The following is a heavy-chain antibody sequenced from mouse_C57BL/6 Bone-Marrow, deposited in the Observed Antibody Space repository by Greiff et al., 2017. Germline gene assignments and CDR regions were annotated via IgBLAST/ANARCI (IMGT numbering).Heavy chain of an antibody. J-gene: IGHJ3*01. CDR3: ARHGGSYGFAY. V-gene: IGHV2-6-1*01. Sequence: QVQLKESGPGLVAPSQSLSITCTVSGFSLTSDGVHWVRQPPGKGLEWLVVIWSDGSTYYNSALKSRLGISKDNSKSQVFLKMNSLHTDDTAMYYCARHGGSYGFAYWGQGTLVTVSA. D-gene: IGHD1-1*02. CDR1: GFSLTSDG. CDR2: IWSDGST.